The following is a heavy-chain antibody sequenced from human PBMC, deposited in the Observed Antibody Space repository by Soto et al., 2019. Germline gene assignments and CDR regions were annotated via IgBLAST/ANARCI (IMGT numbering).Heavy chain of an antibody. CDR1: GYTFTSYG. CDR3: AREMDSSGYNNFDY. D-gene: IGHD3-22*01. CDR2: ISAYNGNT. V-gene: IGHV1-18*01. Sequence: ASVKVSCKTSGYTFTSYGISWVRQAPGQGLEWMGWISAYNGNTNYAQKLQGRVTMTTDTSTSTAYMELRSLRSDDTAVYYCAREMDSSGYNNFDYWGQGTLVTVSS. J-gene: IGHJ4*02.